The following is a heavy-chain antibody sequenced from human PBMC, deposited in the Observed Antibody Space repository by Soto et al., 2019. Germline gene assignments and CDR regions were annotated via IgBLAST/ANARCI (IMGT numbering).Heavy chain of an antibody. J-gene: IGHJ4*02. CDR1: GFTFNTYS. CDR3: ATDKLGYCSDGRCYRPGYFEN. D-gene: IGHD2-15*01. CDR2: ISGSSTTK. V-gene: IGHV3-48*01. Sequence: LRLSCAASGFTFNTYSMNWVRQAPGKGLEWVSYISGSSTTKYYADSVKGRFTISRDNAKNSLYLQMNSLRAEDTAVYYCATDKLGYCSDGRCYRPGYFENWGQGTPVTVSS.